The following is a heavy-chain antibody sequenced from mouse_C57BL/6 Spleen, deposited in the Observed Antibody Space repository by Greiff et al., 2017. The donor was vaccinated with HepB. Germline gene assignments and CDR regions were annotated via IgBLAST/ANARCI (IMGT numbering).Heavy chain of an antibody. D-gene: IGHD1-1*01. V-gene: IGHV1-80*01. CDR2: IYPGDGDT. J-gene: IGHJ4*01. CDR1: GYAFSSYW. CDR3: ARGPYLSDGSSPEDAMDY. Sequence: VQLQQSGAELVKPGASVKISCKASGYAFSSYWMNWVKQRPGKGLEWIGQIYPGDGDTNYNGKFKGKATLTADKSSSTAYMQPSSLTSEDSAVYFGARGPYLSDGSSPEDAMDYWGQGTSVTVAS.